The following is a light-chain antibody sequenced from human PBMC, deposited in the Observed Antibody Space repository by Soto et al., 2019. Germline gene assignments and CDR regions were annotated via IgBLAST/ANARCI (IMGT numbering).Light chain of an antibody. J-gene: IGLJ1*01. Sequence: QAVLTQPRSVSGSPGQSVTISCTGTSSDVGGYNYVSWYQQHPGKAPKLMIYDVSKRPSGVPDRFSGSKSGNTASLTISGLQAEDEADYYCCSYAGSSLYVFGTGTQLTVL. CDR1: SSDVGGYNY. V-gene: IGLV2-11*01. CDR2: DVS. CDR3: CSYAGSSLYV.